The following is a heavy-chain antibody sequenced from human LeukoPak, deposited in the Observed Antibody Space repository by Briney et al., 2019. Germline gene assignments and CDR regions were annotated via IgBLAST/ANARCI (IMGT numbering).Heavy chain of an antibody. D-gene: IGHD5-18*01. J-gene: IGHJ4*02. CDR1: GYTFTNYY. CDR2: INPDSGVT. CDR3: AKDRDNYGHLSPLDY. Sequence: ASVKVSCKASGYTFTNYYIHWVRQAPGEGLDWMGWINPDSGVTKYAQKFQGRVTMTRDTSIGTAFMELRSLRFDDTAIYYCAKDRDNYGHLSPLDYWGQGTLVTVSS. V-gene: IGHV1-2*02.